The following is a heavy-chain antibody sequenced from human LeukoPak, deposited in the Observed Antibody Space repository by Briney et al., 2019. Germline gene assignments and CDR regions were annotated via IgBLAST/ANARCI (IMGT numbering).Heavy chain of an antibody. CDR2: ISYDGNNK. CDR3: ARAQRRFRRGAYYFDY. J-gene: IGHJ4*02. V-gene: IGHV3-30-3*01. Sequence: GRSLRLSCEASGFSFNTYAMHWVRQAPGKGLEWVAVISYDGNNKQYADSVKGRLTISRDNSQNTLYLQMRSLRPEDTAVYYCARAQRRFRRGAYYFDYWGQGTLVTVSS. CDR1: GFSFNTYA. D-gene: IGHD3-3*01.